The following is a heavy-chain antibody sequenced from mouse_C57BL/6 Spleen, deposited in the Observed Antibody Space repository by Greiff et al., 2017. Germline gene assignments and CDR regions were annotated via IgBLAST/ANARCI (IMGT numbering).Heavy chain of an antibody. V-gene: IGHV5-2*01. CDR2: INSDGGST. Sequence: DVKLQESGGGLVQPGESLKLSCESNEYEFPSHDMSWVRKTPEKRLELVAAINSDGGSTYYPDTMERRFIISRDNTKKTLYLQMSSLRSEDTALYYCARQLRLQYFDVWGTGTTVTVSS. CDR3: ARQLRLQYFDV. J-gene: IGHJ1*03. CDR1: EYEFPSHD. D-gene: IGHD3-2*02.